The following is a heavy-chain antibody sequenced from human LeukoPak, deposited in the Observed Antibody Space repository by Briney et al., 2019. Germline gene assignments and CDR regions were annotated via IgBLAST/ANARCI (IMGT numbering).Heavy chain of an antibody. CDR1: GFTFDNFA. V-gene: IGHV3-23*01. CDR3: ARELFDLDY. J-gene: IGHJ4*02. CDR2: ITGSGGST. Sequence: PGGSLRLSCAPSGFTFDNFAMTWVRQAPGKGLEWVSEITGSGGSTYYADSVKARFPISRDNSKNTLYLQMNSLRAEDTALYYCARELFDLDYWGQGTLVTVSS. D-gene: IGHD3-10*01.